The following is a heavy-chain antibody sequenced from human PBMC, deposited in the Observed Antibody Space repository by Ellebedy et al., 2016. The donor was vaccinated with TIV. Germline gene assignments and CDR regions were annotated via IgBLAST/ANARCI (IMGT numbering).Heavy chain of an antibody. CDR3: ARDLTSGGNWKIIPYFDY. CDR2: ISSSSSTI. Sequence: GESLKISCAASGFTFSSYSMNWVRQAPGKGLEWVSYISSSSSTIYYADSVKGRFTISRDNAKNSLYLQMNSLRAEDTAVYYCARDLTSGGNWKIIPYFDYWGQGTLVTVSS. J-gene: IGHJ4*02. CDR1: GFTFSSYS. D-gene: IGHD2-15*01. V-gene: IGHV3-48*01.